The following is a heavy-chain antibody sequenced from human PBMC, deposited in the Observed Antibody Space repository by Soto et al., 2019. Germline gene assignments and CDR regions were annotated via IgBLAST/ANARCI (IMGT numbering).Heavy chain of an antibody. J-gene: IGHJ4*02. CDR3: ARDLGRY. D-gene: IGHD7-27*01. V-gene: IGHV3-7*01. CDR2: IKQDGSEK. CDR1: GFTSSSYW. Sequence: EVQLVESGGGLVQPGGSLRLSCAASGFTSSSYWMSWVRQAPGKGLEWVANIKQDGSEKYYVDSVKGRFTISRDNAKNSLYLQMNSLRAEDTAVYYCARDLGRYWGQGTLVTVSS.